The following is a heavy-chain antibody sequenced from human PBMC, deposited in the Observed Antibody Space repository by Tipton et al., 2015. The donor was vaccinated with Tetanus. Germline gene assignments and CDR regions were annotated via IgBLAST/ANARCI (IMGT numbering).Heavy chain of an antibody. J-gene: IGHJ6*02. CDR2: IHYSGRT. CDR1: GGSINSYY. V-gene: IGHV4-59*08. CDR3: ARHSAMPAAIVYYAMDV. Sequence: LRLSCTASGGSINSYYWSWVRQPPGKGLEWIAYIHYSGRTNYNPSLKSRVTISLATSENQFSLTLSSVTAADTAVYYCARHSAMPAAIVYYAMDVWGQGTTVTVSS. D-gene: IGHD2-2*02.